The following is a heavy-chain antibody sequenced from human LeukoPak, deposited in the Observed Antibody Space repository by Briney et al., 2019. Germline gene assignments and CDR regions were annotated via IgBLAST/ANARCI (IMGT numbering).Heavy chain of an antibody. CDR1: GFTFSSYG. D-gene: IGHD3-22*01. CDR3: AKDREYYDSSGYYYYYFDY. J-gene: IGHJ4*02. CDR2: IWYDGSNK. V-gene: IGHV3-33*06. Sequence: GGSLRLSCAASGFTFSSYGMHWVRQAPGKGLEWVAVIWYDGSNKYYADSVKGRFTISRDNSKNTLYLQMNSLRAEDTAVYYCAKDREYYDSSGYYYYYFDYWGQGTLVTVSS.